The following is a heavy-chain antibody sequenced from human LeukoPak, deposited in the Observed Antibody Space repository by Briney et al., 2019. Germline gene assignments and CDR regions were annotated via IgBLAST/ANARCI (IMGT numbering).Heavy chain of an antibody. CDR2: ISGSGGST. CDR1: GFTFSSYA. D-gene: IGHD2-2*01. CDR3: ATVPAAMIPNWFDP. Sequence: GGSLRLSCAASGFTFSSYAMSWVRQAPGKGLEWVSAISGSGGSTYYADSVKGRFTISRDNSKNTLYLQMNSLRAEDTAVYHCATVPAAMIPNWFDPWGQGTLVTVSS. V-gene: IGHV3-23*01. J-gene: IGHJ5*02.